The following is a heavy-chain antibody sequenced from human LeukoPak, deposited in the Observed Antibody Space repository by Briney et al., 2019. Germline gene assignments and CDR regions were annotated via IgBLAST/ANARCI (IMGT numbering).Heavy chain of an antibody. Sequence: ASVKVSCKVSGYTLTELSMHWVRQAPGKGLEWMGGFDPEDGETIYAQKFQGRVTMTEDTSTDTAYMELSSLRSEDTAVYYCATVETFNGAFDYWGQGTLVTVSS. J-gene: IGHJ4*02. CDR2: FDPEDGET. CDR3: ATVETFNGAFDY. V-gene: IGHV1-24*01. CDR1: GYTLTELS. D-gene: IGHD5-24*01.